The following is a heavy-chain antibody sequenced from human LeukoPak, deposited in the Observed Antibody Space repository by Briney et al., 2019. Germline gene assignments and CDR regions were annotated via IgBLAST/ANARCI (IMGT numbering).Heavy chain of an antibody. CDR3: ARDVSGSSSWSDFDY. CDR1: GFTVSSNY. V-gene: IGHV3-66*01. CDR2: IYSGGST. J-gene: IGHJ4*02. D-gene: IGHD6-13*01. Sequence: GGSLRLSCAASGFTVSSNYMSWVRQAPGKGLEWVSVIYSGGSTFYADSVRGRFTISRDNSKNTLYLQMNSLRAEDTAVYYCARDVSGSSSWSDFDYWGQGTLVPVSS.